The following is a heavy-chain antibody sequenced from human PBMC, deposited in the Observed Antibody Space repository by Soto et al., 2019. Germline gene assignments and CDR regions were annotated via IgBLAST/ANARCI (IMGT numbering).Heavy chain of an antibody. V-gene: IGHV3-11*06. J-gene: IGHJ4*02. CDR3: ARVGIVYYFDY. CDR1: GFTFSDYY. CDR2: ISSSSSYT. D-gene: IGHD3-16*02. Sequence: GGSLRLSCAASGFTFSDYYMSWIRQAPGKGLEWVSYISSSSSYTNYADSVKGRFTISRDNAKNSLYLQMNSLRAEDTAVYYCARVGIVYYFDYWGQGTLVTVSS.